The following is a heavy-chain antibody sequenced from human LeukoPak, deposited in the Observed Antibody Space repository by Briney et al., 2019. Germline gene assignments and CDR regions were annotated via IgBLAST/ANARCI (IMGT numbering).Heavy chain of an antibody. Sequence: ASVKVSCKASGGTFSSYAISWVRQAPGQGLEWMGGIIPIFGTANYAQKFQGRVTITADKSTSTAYMELSSLRSEDTAVYYCARGGVVAATSLNWFDPWGQGTLVTVSS. CDR2: IIPIFGTA. CDR3: ARGGVVAATSLNWFDP. V-gene: IGHV1-69*06. CDR1: GGTFSSYA. J-gene: IGHJ5*02. D-gene: IGHD2-15*01.